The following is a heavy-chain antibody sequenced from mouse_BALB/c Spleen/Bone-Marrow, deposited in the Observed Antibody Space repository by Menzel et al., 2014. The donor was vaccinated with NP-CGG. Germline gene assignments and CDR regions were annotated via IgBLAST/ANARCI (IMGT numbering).Heavy chain of an antibody. CDR3: ARNAFYRGYAMDY. Sequence: EVQGVESGGGLVQPGGSLKLSCATSGFTFSDYYMYWVRQTPEKRLEWVAYISNGGGSTYYPDTVKGRFTISRDNAKNTLYLQMSRLKSEDTAMYYCARNAFYRGYAMDYWGQGTSATVSS. CDR1: GFTFSDYY. J-gene: IGHJ4*01. D-gene: IGHD2-12*01. CDR2: ISNGGGST. V-gene: IGHV5-12*02.